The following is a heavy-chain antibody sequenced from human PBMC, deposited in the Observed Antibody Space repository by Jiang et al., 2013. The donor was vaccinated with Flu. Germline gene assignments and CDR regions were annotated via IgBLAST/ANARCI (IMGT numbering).Heavy chain of an antibody. CDR1: GFTFDDYA. V-gene: IGHV3-9*01. D-gene: IGHD6-19*01. Sequence: QLVESGGGLVQPGRSLRLSCAASGFTFDDYAMHWVRQAPGKGLEWVSGISWNSGSIGYADSVKGRFTISRDNAKNSLYLQMNSLRAEDTALYYCAKDSVAVAPTGWFDPWGQGTLVTVSS. J-gene: IGHJ5*02. CDR2: ISWNSGSI. CDR3: AKDSVAVAPTGWFDP.